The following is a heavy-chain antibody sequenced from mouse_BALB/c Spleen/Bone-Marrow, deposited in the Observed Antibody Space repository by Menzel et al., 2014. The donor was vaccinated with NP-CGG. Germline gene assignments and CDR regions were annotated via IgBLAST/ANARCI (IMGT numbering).Heavy chain of an antibody. V-gene: IGHV14-3*02. Sequence: EVKLVESGAELVKPGASVKLSCTASGFNIKDTYMHWVKQRPEQGLEWIGRVDPANGNTKYDPKFQGKATITADTSSNTAYLQLSSLTSEDPAVYYCASYYYGSSGFAYWGQGTLVTVSA. CDR3: ASYYYGSSGFAY. CDR2: VDPANGNT. J-gene: IGHJ3*01. CDR1: GFNIKDTY. D-gene: IGHD1-1*01.